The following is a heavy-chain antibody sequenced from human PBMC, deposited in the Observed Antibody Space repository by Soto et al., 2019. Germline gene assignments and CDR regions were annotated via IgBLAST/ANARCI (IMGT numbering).Heavy chain of an antibody. CDR1: GFTFSSYA. Sequence: GGSLRLSCAASGFTFSSYAMNWVRQAPGKGPEWVSHISVSGGTYYADSVKGRFTISRDNSKNMLQLQMNSLRAEDTAIYHCAKDRVPGAYGHYYGMDVWGQGTTVTVSS. CDR2: ISVSGGT. D-gene: IGHD6-19*01. V-gene: IGHV3-23*01. J-gene: IGHJ6*02. CDR3: AKDRVPGAYGHYYGMDV.